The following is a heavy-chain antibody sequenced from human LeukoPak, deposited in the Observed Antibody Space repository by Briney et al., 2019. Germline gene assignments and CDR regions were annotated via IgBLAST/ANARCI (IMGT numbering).Heavy chain of an antibody. J-gene: IGHJ4*02. D-gene: IGHD1-26*01. Sequence: GGSLRLSCAASGFTFSSYAMHWVRQAPGKGLEWVAVISYDGSNKYYADSVKGRFTISRDNSKNTLYLQMNSLRAEDTAVYYCARDGGSYYFDYWGQGTLVNVYS. CDR1: GFTFSSYA. CDR2: ISYDGSNK. V-gene: IGHV3-30-3*01. CDR3: ARDGGSYYFDY.